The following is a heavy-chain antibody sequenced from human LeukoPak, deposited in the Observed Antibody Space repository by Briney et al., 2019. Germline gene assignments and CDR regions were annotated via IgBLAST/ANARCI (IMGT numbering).Heavy chain of an antibody. CDR3: AKGRYDSSGPANTFDY. Sequence: GGSLRLSCAASGFTFSSYWMSWVRQAPGKGLEWVSGISGSGGSTYYADSVKGQFTISRDNSKNTLYLQMNNLRAEDTALYYCAKGRYDSSGPANTFDYWGQGTLVTVSS. J-gene: IGHJ4*02. CDR2: ISGSGGST. D-gene: IGHD3-22*01. V-gene: IGHV3-23*01. CDR1: GFTFSSYW.